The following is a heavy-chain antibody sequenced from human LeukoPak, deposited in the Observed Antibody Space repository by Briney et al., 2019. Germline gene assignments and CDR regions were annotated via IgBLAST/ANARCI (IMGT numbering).Heavy chain of an antibody. V-gene: IGHV3-66*01. Sequence: GGSLRLSCAASGFSVSSNYMSWVRQAPGKGLEWVSVIYSGGNTYYADAVKGRFTISRDNSKNTVYLQMNSLRAEDTAVYYCARDVCDGDCYPDYWGQGTLVTVSS. CDR2: IYSGGNT. CDR1: GFSVSSNY. D-gene: IGHD2-21*02. CDR3: ARDVCDGDCYPDY. J-gene: IGHJ4*02.